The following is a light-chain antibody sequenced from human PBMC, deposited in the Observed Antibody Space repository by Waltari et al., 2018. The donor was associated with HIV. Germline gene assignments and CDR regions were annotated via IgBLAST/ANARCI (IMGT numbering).Light chain of an antibody. J-gene: IGLJ2*01. CDR1: ALPKTY. CDR3: FSTDSSGNHRV. Sequence: SYELTQRPSVSVSPGQTARLTCPGDALPKTYASGYQQKSGQAPVLVIYEDNKRPSGIPERFSGSSSGTMATLTISGAQVEDEADYYCFSTDSSGNHRVFGGGTKVTVL. V-gene: IGLV3-10*01. CDR2: EDN.